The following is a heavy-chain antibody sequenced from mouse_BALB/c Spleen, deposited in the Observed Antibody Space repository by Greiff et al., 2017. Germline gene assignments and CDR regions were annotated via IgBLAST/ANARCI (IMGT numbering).Heavy chain of an antibody. J-gene: IGHJ4*01. CDR1: GDSITSGY. Sequence: VQLQQSGPSLVKPSQTLSLTCSVTGDSITSGYWNWIRKFPGNKLEYMGYISYSGSTYYNPSLKSRISITRDTSKNQYYLQLNSVTTEDTATYYCARSRYYGSRGGAMDYWGQGTSVTVSS. CDR3: ARSRYYGSRGGAMDY. D-gene: IGHD1-1*01. CDR2: ISYSGST. V-gene: IGHV3-8*02.